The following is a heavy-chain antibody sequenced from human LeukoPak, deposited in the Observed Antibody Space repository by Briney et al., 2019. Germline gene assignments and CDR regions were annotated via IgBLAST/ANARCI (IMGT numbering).Heavy chain of an antibody. CDR2: ISGSGGST. V-gene: IGHV3-23*01. J-gene: IGHJ4*02. CDR1: GFTFSSYA. D-gene: IGHD6-6*01. Sequence: GGSLRLSCAASGFTFSSYAMSWVRQAPGKGLEWVSAISGSGGSTYYADSVKGRFTISRDNSKNTPYLQMNSLRAEDTAVYYCAPRRQKHSSSSGFIEYWGPGTLATVSS. CDR3: APRRQKHSSSSGFIEY.